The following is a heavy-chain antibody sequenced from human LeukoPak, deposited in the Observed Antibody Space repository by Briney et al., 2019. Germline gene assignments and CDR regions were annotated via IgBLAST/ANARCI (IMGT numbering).Heavy chain of an antibody. CDR2: TRNKANSYTT. Sequence: GGSLRLSCAASGFTFSDHYMDWVRQAPGKGLEWVGRTRNKANSYTTEYAASVKGRFTISRDDSKNSLYLQMNSLKTEDTAVYYCARARYCSGGSCYAKYYYYMDVWGKGTTVTVSS. D-gene: IGHD2-15*01. CDR3: ARARYCSGGSCYAKYYYYMDV. J-gene: IGHJ6*03. V-gene: IGHV3-72*01. CDR1: GFTFSDHY.